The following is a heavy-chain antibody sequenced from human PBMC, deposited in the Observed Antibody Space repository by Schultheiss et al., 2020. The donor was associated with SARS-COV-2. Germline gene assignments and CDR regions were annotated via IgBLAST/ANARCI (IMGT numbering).Heavy chain of an antibody. V-gene: IGHV4-38-2*01. D-gene: IGHD6-13*01. CDR2: IYHSGST. CDR3: ARGAADPGSYYFDY. J-gene: IGHJ4*02. Sequence: SETLSLTCAVSGYSISSGYYWGWIRQPPGKGLEWIGSIYHSGSTYYNPSLKSRVTISVDKSKNQFSLKLSSVTAADTAVYYCARGAADPGSYYFDYWGQGTLVTVSS. CDR1: GYSISSGYY.